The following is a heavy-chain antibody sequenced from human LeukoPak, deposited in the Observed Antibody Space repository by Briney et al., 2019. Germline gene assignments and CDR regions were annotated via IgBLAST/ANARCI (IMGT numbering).Heavy chain of an antibody. V-gene: IGHV4-4*02. CDR2: IHYGGSA. CDR3: ARNGPTAAGAFDI. CDR1: GGSISTTNW. D-gene: IGHD6-13*01. J-gene: IGHJ3*02. Sequence: SGTLSLTCDVSGGSISTTNWWTWVRQPPGKGLEWIGEIHYGGSATYNPSLNSRVSISLDKSKSQFSLKLRSVTAADTAVYYCARNGPTAAGAFDIWGQGTPVTVSS.